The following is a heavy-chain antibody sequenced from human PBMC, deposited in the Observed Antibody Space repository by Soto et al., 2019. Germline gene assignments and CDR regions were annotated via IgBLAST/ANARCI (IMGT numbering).Heavy chain of an antibody. CDR2: IYWHDDK. D-gene: IGHD3-16*01. CDR3: AHRGGATVGLYYFDY. Sequence: QITLKESGPPLVNPTQTLTLTCTFSGFSLSTTGVGVSWIRQPPGKALEWLALIYWHDDKRYSPSLKSRLTITTDTSKNQVVLTLTNMDPVDTATYYCAHRGGATVGLYYFDYWGQGALVTGSS. V-gene: IGHV2-5*01. J-gene: IGHJ4*02. CDR1: GFSLSTTGVG.